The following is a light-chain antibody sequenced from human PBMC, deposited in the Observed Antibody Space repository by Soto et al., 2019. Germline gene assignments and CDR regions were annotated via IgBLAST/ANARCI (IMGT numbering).Light chain of an antibody. Sequence: DIQMTQSPSSLSASVGDRVTITCQASREISNYVNWYQQKQGKAPNLLVYDASNLQPGVPSRFSASGSGTVFSFTISSLQPNDIATYFCQHFFDLPYTFGQGTKLQI. CDR1: REISNY. V-gene: IGKV1-33*01. CDR3: QHFFDLPYT. J-gene: IGKJ2*01. CDR2: DAS.